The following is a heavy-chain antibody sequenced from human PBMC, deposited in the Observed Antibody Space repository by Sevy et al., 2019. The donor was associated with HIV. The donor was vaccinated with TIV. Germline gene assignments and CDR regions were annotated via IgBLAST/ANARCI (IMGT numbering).Heavy chain of an antibody. CDR2: IKSKTDGGTT. D-gene: IGHD3-3*01. CDR3: TGFDFWSEPYYFDY. J-gene: IGHJ4*02. CDR1: GFTFSNAW. V-gene: IGHV3-15*01. Sequence: GGSLRLSCAASGFTFSNAWMSWVRQAPGKGLEWVGRIKSKTDGGTTDYAAPVKGRFTISRDDSKNTLYLQMNSLKTEDTAVYYCTGFDFWSEPYYFDYWGQGTLVTVSS.